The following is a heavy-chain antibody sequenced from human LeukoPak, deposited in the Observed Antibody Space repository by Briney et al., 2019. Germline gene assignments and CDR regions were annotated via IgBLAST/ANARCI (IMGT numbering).Heavy chain of an antibody. D-gene: IGHD6-13*01. CDR2: INHSGST. CDR3: AVAAAGSDYYFDY. Sequence: SETLSLTCAVYGGSFSGYYCSWIRQPPGKGLEWIGEINHSGSTRCNPSLKSRVTISVDASKNQFSLKLSSVTAADTAVYYCAVAAAGSDYYFDYWGQGTLVTVSS. V-gene: IGHV4-34*01. J-gene: IGHJ4*02. CDR1: GGSFSGYY.